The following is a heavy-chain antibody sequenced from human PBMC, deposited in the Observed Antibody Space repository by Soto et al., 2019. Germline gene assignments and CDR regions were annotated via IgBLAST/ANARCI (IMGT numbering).Heavy chain of an antibody. CDR1: GGSISSSSYY. CDR3: ASRGLDIVVVVAATGGAFDI. V-gene: IGHV4-39*01. J-gene: IGHJ3*02. D-gene: IGHD2-15*01. CDR2: IYYSGST. Sequence: SETLSLTCTVSGGSISSSSYYWGWIRQPPGKGLEWIGSIYYSGSTYYNPSLKSRVTISVDTSKNQFSLKLSSVTAADTAVYYCASRGLDIVVVVAATGGAFDIWGQGTMVTVSS.